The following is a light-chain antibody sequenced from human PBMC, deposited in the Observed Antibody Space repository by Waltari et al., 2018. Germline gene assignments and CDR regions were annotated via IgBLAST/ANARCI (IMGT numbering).Light chain of an antibody. Sequence: EKVMTQSPATLSVSPGEAVTLSCRASQLIANNLAWYQQRPGQAPRLLIYDASTRASGVPARFGGSWSGTEFTLTISSLQPEDFATYYCQQYNDGYSFGQGT. J-gene: IGKJ2*03. CDR2: DAS. CDR1: QLIANN. V-gene: IGKV3-15*01. CDR3: QQYNDGYS.